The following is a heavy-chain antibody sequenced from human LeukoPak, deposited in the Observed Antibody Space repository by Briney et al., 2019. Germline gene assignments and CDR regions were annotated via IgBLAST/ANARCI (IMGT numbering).Heavy chain of an antibody. J-gene: IGHJ4*02. CDR2: IYYSGRT. D-gene: IGHD3-10*01. V-gene: IGHV4-39*07. CDR3: ARLQRTMVRGHFDY. Sequence: SETLSLTCSVPGDSFSSSIYYWGWIRQPPGKGPEWIGNIYYSGRTYYNPSLKSRVTMSVDTSKNQFSLKLSSVTAADTAVYYCARLQRTMVRGHFDYWGQGTLVTVSS. CDR1: GDSFSSSIYY.